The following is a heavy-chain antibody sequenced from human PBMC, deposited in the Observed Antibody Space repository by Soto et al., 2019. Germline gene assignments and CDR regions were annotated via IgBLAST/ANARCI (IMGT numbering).Heavy chain of an antibody. V-gene: IGHV3-30*18. CDR1: GFTFSSYG. CDR3: AKDIDTGWELLRTYYYYGMDV. CDR2: ISYDGSNK. D-gene: IGHD1-26*01. J-gene: IGHJ6*02. Sequence: GGSLRLSCAASGFTFSSYGMHWVRQAPGKGLEWVAVISYDGSNKYYADSVKGRFTISRDNSKNTLYLQMNSLRAEDTAVYYCAKDIDTGWELLRTYYYYGMDVWGQGTTVTVSS.